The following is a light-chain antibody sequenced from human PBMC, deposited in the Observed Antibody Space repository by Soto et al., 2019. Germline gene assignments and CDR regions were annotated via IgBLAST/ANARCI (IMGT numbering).Light chain of an antibody. J-gene: IGKJ3*01. CDR3: QQYDTFSRFT. Sequence: DIPMTQSPSTLSASVGDRVTITCRASQNINDWLAWYQQKPGKAPNLLIYDASTLESGVPSRFSGSGSGTEFTLTISSLQAADFATYYCQQYDTFSRFTFGPGTKVDLK. CDR1: QNINDW. CDR2: DAS. V-gene: IGKV1-5*01.